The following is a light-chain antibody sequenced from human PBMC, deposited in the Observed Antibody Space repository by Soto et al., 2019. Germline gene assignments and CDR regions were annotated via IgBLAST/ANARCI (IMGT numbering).Light chain of an antibody. CDR3: QESHAFLWGT. V-gene: IGKV1-39*01. Sequence: DIQMTQSPSSLSASVGDRVTITCRATQTISNSLNWYQQRPGKAPNLPIYGASTLQGGVPSRFSGGGSGTDFTLTINSLQPEDSATYFCQESHAFLWGTFGQGTKV. CDR2: GAS. J-gene: IGKJ1*01. CDR1: QTISNS.